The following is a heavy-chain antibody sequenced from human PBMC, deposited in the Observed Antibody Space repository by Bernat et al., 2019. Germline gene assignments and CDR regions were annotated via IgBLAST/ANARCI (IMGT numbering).Heavy chain of an antibody. J-gene: IGHJ6*03. CDR3: AGVTYSGSSRRMYYYYYMDV. Sequence: EVQLVETGGGLIQPGGSLRLSCAASGFTVSSNYMSWVRQAPGKGLEWVSVIYSGGSTYYADSVKGRFTISRDNSKNTLYLQMNSLRAEDTAVYYCAGVTYSGSSRRMYYYYYMDVWGKGTTVTVSS. CDR2: IYSGGST. D-gene: IGHD6-6*01. CDR1: GFTVSSNY. V-gene: IGHV3-53*05.